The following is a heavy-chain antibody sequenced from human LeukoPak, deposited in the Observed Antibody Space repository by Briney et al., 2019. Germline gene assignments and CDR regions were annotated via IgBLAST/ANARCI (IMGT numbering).Heavy chain of an antibody. V-gene: IGHV3-33*01. CDR1: GFTFSSYG. D-gene: IGHD6-19*01. CDR3: ARDSSSGWQHDY. J-gene: IGHJ4*02. CDR2: IWYDGTNK. Sequence: GGSLRLSCAASGFTFSSYGMHWVRQAPGKGLEWVALIWYDGTNKYYADSVKGRFTISRDNSKNTLYVQMNNVRAEDTAVYYCARDSSSGWQHDYWGQGTLVAVSS.